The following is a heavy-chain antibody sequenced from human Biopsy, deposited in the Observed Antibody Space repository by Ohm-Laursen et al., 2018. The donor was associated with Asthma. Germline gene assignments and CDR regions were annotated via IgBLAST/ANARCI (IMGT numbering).Heavy chain of an antibody. CDR3: VKDIRLQLWGFDS. CDR2: VSWNSGSI. Sequence: LILTCAASGFTFDDYAMHWVRQAPGKGLEWVSGVSWNSGSIDYADSVKGRFTISRDNAKNSLYLQMNSLRGADTALYYCVKDIRLQLWGFDSWGQGTLVTVSS. V-gene: IGHV3-9*01. J-gene: IGHJ4*02. CDR1: GFTFDDYA. D-gene: IGHD6-13*01.